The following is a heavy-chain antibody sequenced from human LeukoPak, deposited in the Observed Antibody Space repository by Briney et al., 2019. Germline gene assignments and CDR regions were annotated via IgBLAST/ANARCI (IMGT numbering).Heavy chain of an antibody. V-gene: IGHV4-59*12. Sequence: SETLSLTCTVSGGSISSYYWSWIRQPPGKGLEWIATFYHGGNIYYNPSLKSRLTISLDTSKNQFSLKLSSVTATDTAVYYCARDRSWEQSFNAFDIWGLGTMVTVSS. CDR3: ARDRSWEQSFNAFDI. D-gene: IGHD1/OR15-1a*01. J-gene: IGHJ3*02. CDR1: GGSISSYY. CDR2: FYHGGNI.